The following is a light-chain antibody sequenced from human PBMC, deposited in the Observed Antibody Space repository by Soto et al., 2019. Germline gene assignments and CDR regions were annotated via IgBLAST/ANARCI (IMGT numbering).Light chain of an antibody. CDR1: QIVLYSSNNKNY. J-gene: IGKJ1*01. CDR2: WAS. CDR3: QQYYSTPWT. V-gene: IGKV4-1*01. Sequence: DIVMTQSPDSLAVSLGERATINFKSSQIVLYSSNNKNYLAWYQQKPGQPPKLLIYWASTRESGVPDRVSGSGSGTDVTLTISSLQAEDVAVYYCQQYYSTPWTFGQGTKVDIK.